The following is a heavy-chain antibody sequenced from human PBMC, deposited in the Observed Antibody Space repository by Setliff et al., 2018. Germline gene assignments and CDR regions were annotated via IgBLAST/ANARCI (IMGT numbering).Heavy chain of an antibody. CDR1: GDSISDAS. J-gene: IGHJ4*02. V-gene: IGHV4-59*08. CDR3: ARLPPLHTPMALTFDY. D-gene: IGHD5-18*01. CDR2: VFYNGAA. Sequence: SETLSLTCTVSGDSISDASIMAWIRQPPGKGLEFIGYVFYNGAAKYDPSLKSRVTMSVDTSKTQFSLELRSVTAADTAVYYCARLPPLHTPMALTFDYWGQGILVTVSS.